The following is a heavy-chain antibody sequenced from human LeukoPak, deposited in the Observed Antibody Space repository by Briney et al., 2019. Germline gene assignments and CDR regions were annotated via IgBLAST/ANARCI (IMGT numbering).Heavy chain of an antibody. CDR3: ARESTPRFDY. J-gene: IGHJ4*02. CDR2: IYTSGST. V-gene: IGHV4-61*02. CDR1: GGSISSGSYY. D-gene: IGHD1-1*01. Sequence: PSQTLSLTCTVSGGSISSGSYYWSWIRQPAGKGLEWIGRIYTSGSTNYNPSLKSRVTISVDTSKNQFSLKLSSVTAADTAVYYCARESTPRFDYWGQGTLVTVSS.